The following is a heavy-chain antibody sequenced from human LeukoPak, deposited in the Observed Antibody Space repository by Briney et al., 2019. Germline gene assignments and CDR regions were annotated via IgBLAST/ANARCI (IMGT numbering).Heavy chain of an antibody. D-gene: IGHD6-6*01. Sequence: GGSLRLSCVASGFTFSSNVMIWVRQAPGKGLEWVSSIPASGGSTYYADSVKGRFTISRDNAKNSLYLQMNSLRAEDTAVYYCARGEAALDYWGQGTLVTVSS. CDR2: IPASGGST. CDR1: GFTFSSNV. J-gene: IGHJ4*02. V-gene: IGHV3-23*01. CDR3: ARGEAALDY.